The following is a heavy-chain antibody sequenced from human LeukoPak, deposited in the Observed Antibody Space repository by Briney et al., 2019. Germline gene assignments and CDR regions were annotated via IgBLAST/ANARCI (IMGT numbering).Heavy chain of an antibody. CDR2: IYHSGST. CDR1: GGSISSGGYY. V-gene: IGHV4-30-2*01. Sequence: SETLSLTCTVSGGSISSGGYYWSWIRQPPGKGLEWIGYIYHSGSTYYNPSLKSRATISVDRSKNQFSLKLSSVTAADTAVYYCARDLNSSSWFDPCGQGTLVTVSS. J-gene: IGHJ5*02. D-gene: IGHD6-6*01. CDR3: ARDLNSSSWFDP.